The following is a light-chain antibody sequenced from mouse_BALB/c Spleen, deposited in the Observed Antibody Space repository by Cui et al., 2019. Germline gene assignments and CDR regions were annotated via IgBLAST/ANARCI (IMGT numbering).Light chain of an antibody. Sequence: DIHMTQTTSSLSATLGDRVTISCSASQGISNYVNWYQQNPGGTVKLLIYFTSSIRCGVPSRFSGSGSGTDYSLTISTPEPEDMAPYYCQQYSKLPLTFGAGTKLELK. CDR2: FTS. V-gene: IGKV10-94*01. CDR3: QQYSKLPLT. J-gene: IGKJ5*01. CDR1: QGISNY.